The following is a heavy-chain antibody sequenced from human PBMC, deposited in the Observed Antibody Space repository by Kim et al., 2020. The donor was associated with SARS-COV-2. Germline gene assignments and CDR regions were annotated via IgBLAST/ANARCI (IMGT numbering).Heavy chain of an antibody. CDR1: GYTFTSYY. CDR3: ARSLAVAGKQVGYYFDY. Sequence: ASVKVSCKASGYTFTSYYMHWVRQAPGQGLEWMGIINPSGGSTSYAQKFQGRVTMTRDTSTSTVYMELSSLRSEDTAVYYCARSLAVAGKQVGYYFDYWGQGTLVTVSS. CDR2: INPSGGST. D-gene: IGHD6-19*01. V-gene: IGHV1-46*01. J-gene: IGHJ4*02.